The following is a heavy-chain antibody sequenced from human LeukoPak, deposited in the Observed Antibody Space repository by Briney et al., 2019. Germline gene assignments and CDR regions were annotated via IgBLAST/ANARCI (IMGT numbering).Heavy chain of an antibody. CDR3: ARDYYENSIYYSSFFDY. CDR1: GFTFHNYP. D-gene: IGHD3-22*01. V-gene: IGHV3-30*04. J-gene: IGHJ4*02. Sequence: GGSLRLSCAASGFTFHNYPMHWVRQAPGKGLEWVAVIAFDGGNIYYADSVKGRFTISRDNSKNTLYLQLHSLRAEDTAVYYCARDYYENSIYYSSFFDYWGQGTLVTVSS. CDR2: IAFDGGNI.